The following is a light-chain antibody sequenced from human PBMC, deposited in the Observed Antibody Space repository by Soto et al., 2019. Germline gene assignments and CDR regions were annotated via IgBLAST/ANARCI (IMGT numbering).Light chain of an antibody. V-gene: IGKV1-39*01. J-gene: IGKJ3*01. CDR1: EYIITS. Sequence: DIQMTQSPSSLSASVGDRVTLTCRAHEYIITSLNWYQQKVGKAPKLLIYGASNLQSGAPSMFSGSGSGTYFPLTISSLHPEDCAIFYFQQSFTTLFTFGPGTRVDI. CDR2: GAS. CDR3: QQSFTTLFT.